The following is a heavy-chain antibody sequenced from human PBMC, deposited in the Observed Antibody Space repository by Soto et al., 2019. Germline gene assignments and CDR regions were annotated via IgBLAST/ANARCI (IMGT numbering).Heavy chain of an antibody. V-gene: IGHV4-34*01. J-gene: IGHJ4*02. CDR3: ARDKITGLFDY. Sequence: QVQLQQWGAGLLKPSETLSLTCAVYGGSFSGYYWTWIRQPPGTGLEWIGEINHSGSTNYNPSLKSRFTISVDTSKTQFDLKLTSVTAADTAVYYCARDKITGLFDYWGQGTLVTVSS. CDR2: INHSGST. CDR1: GGSFSGYY. D-gene: IGHD2-8*02.